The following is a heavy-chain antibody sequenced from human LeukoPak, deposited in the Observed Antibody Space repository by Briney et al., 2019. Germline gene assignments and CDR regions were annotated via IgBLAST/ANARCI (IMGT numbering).Heavy chain of an antibody. D-gene: IGHD6-19*01. CDR2: IYHSGST. CDR1: GGSFSGYY. J-gene: IGHJ3*02. CDR3: ATSIALAGWGAFDI. V-gene: IGHV4-34*01. Sequence: SETLSLTCAVYGGSFSGYYWSWIRQPPGKGPEWVGEIYHSGSTNYNPSLKSRVTILVDKSKNQFSLKLSSVTAADTAVYYCATSIALAGWGAFDIWGQGTMVTVSS.